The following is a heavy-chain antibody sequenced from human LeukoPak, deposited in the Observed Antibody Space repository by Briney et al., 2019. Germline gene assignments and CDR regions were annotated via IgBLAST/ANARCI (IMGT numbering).Heavy chain of an antibody. Sequence: SETLSLTCTVSVDSVCRGRDHRTWGPKPPGRGLERNWHNYDSGSTNYNPSLKSRVPISMDTSKNQFSLKLNSVTAADTAVYYCAKGIIVGATGYSFDYWGQGTLVTVSA. V-gene: IGHV4-61*01. CDR2: NYDSGST. D-gene: IGHD1-26*01. J-gene: IGHJ4*02. CDR1: VDSVCRGRDH. CDR3: AKGIIVGATGYSFDY.